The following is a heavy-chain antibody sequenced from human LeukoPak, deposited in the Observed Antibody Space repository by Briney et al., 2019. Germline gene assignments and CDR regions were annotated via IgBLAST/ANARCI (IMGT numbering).Heavy chain of an antibody. D-gene: IGHD5-12*01. V-gene: IGHV3-23*01. CDR3: AKERGDIVATTQD. CDR2: ISGSGGST. Sequence: GGSLRLSCVASGFTFNIHAMSWVRQAPGRGLEWVSAISGSGGSTYYTKSVKGRFTISRDNSKNALYLQMNSLRAEDTAVYYCAKERGDIVATTQDWGQGTLVTVSS. CDR1: GFTFNIHA. J-gene: IGHJ4*02.